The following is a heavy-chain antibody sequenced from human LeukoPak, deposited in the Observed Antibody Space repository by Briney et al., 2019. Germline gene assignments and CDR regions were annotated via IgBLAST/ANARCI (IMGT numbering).Heavy chain of an antibody. J-gene: IGHJ3*02. CDR3: AREYCSSTSCYFGGAFDI. D-gene: IGHD2-2*01. Sequence: ASVKVSCKASGYTFTGYYMHWVRQAPGQGLEWMGWINPNSGGTNYAQKFQGWVTMTRDTSISTAYMELSRLRSDDTAVYYCAREYCSSTSCYFGGAFDIWGQGTMVTVSS. V-gene: IGHV1-2*04. CDR1: GYTFTGYY. CDR2: INPNSGGT.